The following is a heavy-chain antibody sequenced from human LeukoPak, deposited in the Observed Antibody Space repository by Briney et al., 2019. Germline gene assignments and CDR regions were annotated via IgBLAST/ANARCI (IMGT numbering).Heavy chain of an antibody. CDR2: IYYSGST. D-gene: IGHD6-13*01. V-gene: IGHV4-59*01. J-gene: IGHJ4*02. CDR3: ARGPIAAAGPPFDY. Sequence: SETLSLTCTVSGGSISSYYWSWIRQPPGKGLEWIGYIYYSGSTNYNPSLKSRVTISVDTSKNQFSLKLSSVTAADTAVYYCARGPIAAAGPPFDYWGQGTLVTVSP. CDR1: GGSISSYY.